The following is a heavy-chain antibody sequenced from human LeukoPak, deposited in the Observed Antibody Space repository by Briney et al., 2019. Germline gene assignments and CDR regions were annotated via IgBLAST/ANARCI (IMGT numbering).Heavy chain of an antibody. J-gene: IGHJ6*03. CDR2: IYYSGST. Sequence: SETLSLTCTVSGGSISSYYWSWIRQPPGKGLEWIGYIYYSGSTNYNPSLKSRVTISVDTSKNQFSLKLSSVTAADTAVYYCARRRATADYYYYYYYMDVWGKGTTVTISS. CDR3: ARRRATADYYYYYYYMDV. V-gene: IGHV4-59*01. CDR1: GGSISSYY. D-gene: IGHD3/OR15-3a*01.